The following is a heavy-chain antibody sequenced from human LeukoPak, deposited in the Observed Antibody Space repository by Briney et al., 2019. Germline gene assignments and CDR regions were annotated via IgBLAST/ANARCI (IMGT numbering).Heavy chain of an antibody. V-gene: IGHV3-23*01. Sequence: GGSLRLSCAASGFTFSIYAMSWVRQAPGRGLEWVSSITGNGDGTFYTDSVKGRFTISRDNSKHTLFLQMNSLRAEDTAIYYCAKDRPNYYDSSGHYYRRNGDYWGQGTLVTVSS. D-gene: IGHD3-22*01. CDR3: AKDRPNYYDSSGHYYRRNGDY. CDR1: GFTFSIYA. J-gene: IGHJ4*02. CDR2: ITGNGDGT.